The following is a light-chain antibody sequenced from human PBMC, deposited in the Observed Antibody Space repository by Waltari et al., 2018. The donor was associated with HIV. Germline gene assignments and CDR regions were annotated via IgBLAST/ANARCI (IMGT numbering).Light chain of an antibody. CDR3: QSSDLSSRVI. CDR1: GGPIASRF. V-gene: IGLV6-57*04. CDR2: EHD. J-gene: IGLJ2*01. Sequence: FILTQPPSVSGSRGKTVTLSCTRSGGPIASRFVKWLQQRPGSAPTTVIYEHDRRPSVVPVLFSGSIDISSNSASLPISGLQPEDDADYYCQSSDLSSRVILGGGTRLTVL.